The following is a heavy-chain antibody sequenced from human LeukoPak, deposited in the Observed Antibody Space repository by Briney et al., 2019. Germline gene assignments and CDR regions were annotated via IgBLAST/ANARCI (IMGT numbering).Heavy chain of an antibody. V-gene: IGHV3-21*01. CDR1: GFTFSSYS. Sequence: GGSLRLSCAASGFTFSSYSMNWVRQAPGKGLEWVSSITSSSNYIYYADSVKGRFTVSRDNGQASLYLQMNRLTVEDTALYFCARNIHLQGRAWFDSWGQGTLVTVSS. CDR3: ARNIHLQGRAWFDS. J-gene: IGHJ5*01. D-gene: IGHD3-10*01. CDR2: ITSSSNYI.